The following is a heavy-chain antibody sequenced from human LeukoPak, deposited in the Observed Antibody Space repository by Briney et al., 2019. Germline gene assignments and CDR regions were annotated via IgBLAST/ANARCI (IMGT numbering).Heavy chain of an antibody. Sequence: GGSLRLSCAASGFMYNNYAMTWVRQAPGKGLEWVSAISGSGGSTNYADSVKGRFTVSRDNSNSTLYLQMNSLRAEDTAIYYCAKDRGSGGSCHNYWGQGTLVTASS. CDR2: ISGSGGST. J-gene: IGHJ4*02. V-gene: IGHV3-23*01. CDR3: AKDRGSGGSCHNY. D-gene: IGHD2-15*01. CDR1: GFMYNNYA.